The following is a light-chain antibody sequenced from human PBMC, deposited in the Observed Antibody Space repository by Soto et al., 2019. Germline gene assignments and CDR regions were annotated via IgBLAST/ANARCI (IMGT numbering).Light chain of an antibody. Sequence: DIQMTQSPTSLSASVGDRVTITCRASQGIRNFGAWYQQKPGKAHKLLIYAASTLQSGVPARFSGSGSGTDITLTINSLQPEDVATYTCQKYSSVPVFGPGTKVEIK. J-gene: IGKJ3*01. CDR2: AAS. CDR1: QGIRNF. CDR3: QKYSSVPV. V-gene: IGKV1-27*01.